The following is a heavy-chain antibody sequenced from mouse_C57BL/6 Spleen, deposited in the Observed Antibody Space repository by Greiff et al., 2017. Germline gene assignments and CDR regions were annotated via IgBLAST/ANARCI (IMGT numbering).Heavy chain of an antibody. CDR1: GFTFSDYG. V-gene: IGHV5-17*01. J-gene: IGHJ3*01. D-gene: IGHD4-1*01. Sequence: EVKLVESGGGLVKPGGSLKLSCAASGFTFSDYGMHWVRQAPEKGLEWVAYISSGSSTIYYADTVKGRFTISRDNAKNTLFLQMTDLRAEDTAMYYCARRWDEAWFAYWGKGTLVTVSA. CDR3: ARRWDEAWFAY. CDR2: ISSGSSTI.